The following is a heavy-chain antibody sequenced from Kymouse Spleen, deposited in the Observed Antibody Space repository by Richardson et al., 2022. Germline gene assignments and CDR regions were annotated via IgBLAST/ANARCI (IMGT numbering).Heavy chain of an antibody. CDR1: GFTFSSYW. CDR3: ARDGGYGSGSYQILYYYYYYGMDV. CDR2: INSDGSST. Sequence: EVQLVESGGGLVQPGGSLRLSCAASGFTFSSYWMHWVRQAPGKGLVWVSRINSDGSSTSYADSVKGRFTISRDNAKNTLYLQMNSLRAEDTAVYYCARDGGYGSGSYQILYYYYYYGMDVWGQGTTVTVSS. J-gene: IGHJ6*02. D-gene: IGHD3-10*01. V-gene: IGHV3-74*01.